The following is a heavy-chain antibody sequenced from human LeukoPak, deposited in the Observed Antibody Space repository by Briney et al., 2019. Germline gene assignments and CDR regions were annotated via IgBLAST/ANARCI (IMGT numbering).Heavy chain of an antibody. V-gene: IGHV3-21*01. Sequence: GGSLRLSCAASGFTFSSYSMNWVRQAPGKGLEWVSSISSSSSYIYHADSVKGRFTISRDNAKNSLYLQMNSLRAEDTAVYYCARDRADSSGQGSMDVWGKGTTVTVSS. D-gene: IGHD6-19*01. CDR2: ISSSSSYI. CDR1: GFTFSSYS. J-gene: IGHJ6*03. CDR3: ARDRADSSGQGSMDV.